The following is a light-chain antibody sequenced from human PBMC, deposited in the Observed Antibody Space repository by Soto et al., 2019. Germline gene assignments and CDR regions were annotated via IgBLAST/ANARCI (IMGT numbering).Light chain of an antibody. CDR1: RSDVGGYKW. V-gene: IGLV2-14*03. CDR3: SSYTTSSTPFYV. J-gene: IGLJ1*01. CDR2: DVN. Sequence: QSALTQPASVSGSLGQSITISCTGTRSDVGGYKWVSWYQQHPGEAPQLMIYDVNNRPSGVSNRFSGSKSGNTASLTISGLQAEDESDYYCSSYTTSSTPFYVFGTGTKLTVL.